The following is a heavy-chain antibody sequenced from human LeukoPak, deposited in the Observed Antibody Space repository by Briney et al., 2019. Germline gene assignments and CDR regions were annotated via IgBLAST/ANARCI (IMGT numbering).Heavy chain of an antibody. D-gene: IGHD3-9*01. V-gene: IGHV3-23*01. J-gene: IGHJ4*02. CDR2: IRGSGGST. Sequence: GGSLRLSCAASGFIFSSYAMSWVRQAPGKGLEWVSSIRGSGGSTYYADSVKGRFTTSRDNSKNTLYLQMNSLRAEDTAVYYCAKDHRGDILTGYYDYWGQGTLVTVSS. CDR3: AKDHRGDILTGYYDY. CDR1: GFIFSSYA.